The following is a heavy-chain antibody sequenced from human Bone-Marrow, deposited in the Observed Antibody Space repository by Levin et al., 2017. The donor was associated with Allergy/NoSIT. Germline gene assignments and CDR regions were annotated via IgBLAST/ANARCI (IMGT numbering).Heavy chain of an antibody. CDR2: IIPMFGGA. CDR1: GGTFSNNA. Sequence: SVKVSCRASGGTFSNNAISWARQAPGQGLEWMGGIIPMFGGANYAQKFQDRVTITADTSTNTVYMELRSLKSEDTAIYYCARNMATFGMGLSGAMDVWGEGTTVIVSS. CDR3: ARNMATFGMGLSGAMDV. D-gene: IGHD3-3*01. V-gene: IGHV1-69*06. J-gene: IGHJ6*03.